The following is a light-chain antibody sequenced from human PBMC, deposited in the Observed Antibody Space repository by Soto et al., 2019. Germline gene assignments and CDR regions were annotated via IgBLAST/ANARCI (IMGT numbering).Light chain of an antibody. CDR3: QQYNKWPRT. V-gene: IGKV3-15*01. J-gene: IGKJ3*01. CDR2: GAS. CDR1: QSVSSD. Sequence: EIEMTQSPATLSVSPGERATLSCRASQSVSSDLAWYQQKPGQAPRLLFYGASARATDIPARFSGSGSGTEFTLTISSLQSEDFAVYYCQQYNKWPRTFGPGTKVDVK.